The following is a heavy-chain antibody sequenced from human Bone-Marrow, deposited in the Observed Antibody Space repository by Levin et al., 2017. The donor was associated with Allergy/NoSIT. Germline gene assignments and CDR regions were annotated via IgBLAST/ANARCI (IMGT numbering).Heavy chain of an antibody. CDR3: AGELWFAERHALDL. Sequence: GESLKISCTASGFTFSDFWMHWVRQAPGKGLEWVSRLNGDGTSATYADSVKGRFTISRDNAKKTLFLQLNTLGAEDTAVYYCAGELWFAERHALDLWGQGTVVTVSS. D-gene: IGHD3-10*01. J-gene: IGHJ3*01. V-gene: IGHV3-74*01. CDR2: LNGDGTSA. CDR1: GFTFSDFW.